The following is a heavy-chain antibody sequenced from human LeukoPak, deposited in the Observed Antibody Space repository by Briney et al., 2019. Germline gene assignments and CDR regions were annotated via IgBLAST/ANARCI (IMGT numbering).Heavy chain of an antibody. CDR1: GGSTSSYY. D-gene: IGHD2-15*01. CDR3: ASLRNPGDCSGGSCSLPYFDY. Sequence: SETLSLTCTVSGGSTSSYYWSWIRQPPGKGLEWIGYIYYSGSTNYNPSLKSRVTISVDTSKNQFSLKLSSVTAADTAVYYCASLRNPGDCSGGSCSLPYFDYWGQGTLVTVSS. V-gene: IGHV4-59*01. CDR2: IYYSGST. J-gene: IGHJ4*02.